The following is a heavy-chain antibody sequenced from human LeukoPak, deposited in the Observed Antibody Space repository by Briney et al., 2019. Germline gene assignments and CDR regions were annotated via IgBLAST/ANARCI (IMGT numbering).Heavy chain of an antibody. CDR1: GGPISSYY. J-gene: IGHJ3*02. CDR3: ARPLSRGSDDAFDI. V-gene: IGHV4-59*08. Sequence: SETLSLTCTVSGGPISSYYWSWIRQPPGKGLEWIGYIYYSGSTNYNPSLKSRVTISVDTSKNQFSLKLSSVTAADTAVYYCARPLSRGSDDAFDIWGQGTMVTVSS. D-gene: IGHD2-15*01. CDR2: IYYSGST.